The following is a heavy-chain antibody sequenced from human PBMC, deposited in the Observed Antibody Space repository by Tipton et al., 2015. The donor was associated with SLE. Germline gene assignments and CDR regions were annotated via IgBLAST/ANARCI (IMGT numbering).Heavy chain of an antibody. V-gene: IGHV4-4*08. CDR3: AREAGHYYDGTGYGYFQY. CDR1: GGSISTSF. CDR2: IFSSGTT. D-gene: IGHD3-22*01. J-gene: IGHJ1*01. Sequence: TLSLTCTVSGGSISTSFWSWIRQPPGQGLEWIGSIFSSGTTNHNPSLKSRVTISVDRSKNQFSLKFNSVTAADTAVYFCAREAGHYYDGTGYGYFQYWGQGTLVTVSS.